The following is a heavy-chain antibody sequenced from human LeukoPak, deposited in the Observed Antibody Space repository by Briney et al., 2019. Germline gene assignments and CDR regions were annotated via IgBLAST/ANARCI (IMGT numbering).Heavy chain of an antibody. CDR2: ISSGSSYI. CDR1: GFTFSSYS. J-gene: IGHJ4*02. D-gene: IGHD3/OR15-3a*01. V-gene: IGHV3-21*01. CDR3: ARDDFFDY. Sequence: PGGSLRLSCAASGFTFSSYSMNWVRQAPGKGLEWVSSISSGSSYIYYADSVKGRFTISRDNAKNSLYLQMNSLRAEDTAVYYCARDDFFDYWGQGTLVTVSS.